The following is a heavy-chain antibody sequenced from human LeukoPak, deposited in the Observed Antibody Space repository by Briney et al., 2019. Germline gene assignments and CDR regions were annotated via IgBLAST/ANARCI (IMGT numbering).Heavy chain of an antibody. D-gene: IGHD5-12*01. J-gene: IGHJ4*02. CDR1: GFTFSSYW. V-gene: IGHV3-74*01. CDR3: AVKGGYNDWDAPFDY. CDR2: INGDGSST. Sequence: GGSLRVSCAAYGFTFSSYWMHWVRQAPGKGLVWDARINGDGSSTNYADSVKGRFTISRDNAKIALYLQMNSLGAEDTAVYYCAVKGGYNDWDAPFDYWGQGTLVTVSS.